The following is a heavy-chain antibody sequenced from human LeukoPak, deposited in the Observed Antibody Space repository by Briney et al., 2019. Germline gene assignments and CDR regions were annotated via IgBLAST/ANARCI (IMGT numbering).Heavy chain of an antibody. CDR1: GYTFTGYY. Sequence: ASVKVSCKASGYTFTGYYMHWVRQAPGQGLEWMGWINPNSGGTNYAQKFQGRVTMTRDTSISTAYMELSRLRSDDTAVYYCARDQRESVLTGYSSTYYYYGMDVWGQGTTVTVSS. CDR2: INPNSGGT. V-gene: IGHV1-2*02. J-gene: IGHJ6*02. D-gene: IGHD3-9*01. CDR3: ARDQRESVLTGYSSTYYYYGMDV.